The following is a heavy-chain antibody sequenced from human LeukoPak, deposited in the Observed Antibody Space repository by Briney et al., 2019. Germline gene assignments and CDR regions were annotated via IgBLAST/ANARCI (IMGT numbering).Heavy chain of an antibody. CDR1: GFIFSSYA. CDR3: ARDWYEDY. CDR2: ISSSVGST. Sequence: PGGSLRLSCAASGFIFSSYAMTWVRQAPGKGLEWVSAISSSVGSTYYADSVKGRFNISRDNSKNTLYLQMNSLRAEDTAVYYCARDWYEDYWGQGTLVTVSS. J-gene: IGHJ4*02. V-gene: IGHV3-23*01. D-gene: IGHD6-13*01.